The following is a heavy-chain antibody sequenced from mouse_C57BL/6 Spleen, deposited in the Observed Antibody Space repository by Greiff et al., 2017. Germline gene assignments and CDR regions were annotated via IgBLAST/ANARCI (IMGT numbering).Heavy chain of an antibody. D-gene: IGHD2-3*01. Sequence: EVQRVESGGGLVKPGGSLKLSCAASGFTFSSYAMSWVRQTPAKRLEWVATISDGGSYTYYPDNVKGRFTISRDNAKNNLYLQMSHLKSGDTAMYYCARGPEIYDGYYVNYYAMDYWGLGTSVTVSS. V-gene: IGHV5-4*01. CDR3: ARGPEIYDGYYVNYYAMDY. CDR1: GFTFSSYA. J-gene: IGHJ4*01. CDR2: ISDGGSYT.